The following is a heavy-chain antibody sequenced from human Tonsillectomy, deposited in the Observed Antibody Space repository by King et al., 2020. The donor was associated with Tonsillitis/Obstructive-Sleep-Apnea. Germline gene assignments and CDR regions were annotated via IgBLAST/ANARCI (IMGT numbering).Heavy chain of an antibody. V-gene: IGHV3-30*18. Sequence: VQLLESGGGVVQPGRSLRLSCAASGFTFSSYGMHWVRQAPGKGLDWVAVISYDGSNKYYADSVKGRFTISRDNSKNTLYLQMNSLRAEDTAVYFCAKGGDIFLAYFQHWGQGTLVTVSS. D-gene: IGHD3-3*01. CDR3: AKGGDIFLAYFQH. CDR2: ISYDGSNK. J-gene: IGHJ1*01. CDR1: GFTFSSYG.